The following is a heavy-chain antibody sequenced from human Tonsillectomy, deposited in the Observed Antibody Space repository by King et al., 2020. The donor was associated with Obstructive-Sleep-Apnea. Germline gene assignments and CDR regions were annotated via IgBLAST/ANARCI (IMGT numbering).Heavy chain of an antibody. D-gene: IGHD3-16*01. Sequence: VTLKESGPALVKPTQTLTLTCTFSGFSLSTSGMCVSWIRQPPGKALEWLARIDWDDDKYYSTSLKTRLTISKDTSKNEVVLTMTNMDPVDTATYYCARSQITWVSGPSFDYWGQGTLVTVSS. J-gene: IGHJ4*02. CDR2: IDWDDDK. V-gene: IGHV2-70*11. CDR1: GFSLSTSGMC. CDR3: ARSQITWVSGPSFDY.